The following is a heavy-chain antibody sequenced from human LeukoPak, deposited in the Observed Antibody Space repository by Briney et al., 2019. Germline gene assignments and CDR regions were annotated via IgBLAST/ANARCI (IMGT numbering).Heavy chain of an antibody. Sequence: PSETLSLTCTVSGGSLSSSSYYWGWLRQPPGRGLEWVGSIYYSGSTYYNPSLKSRVTISVHTSKNQFSLKLSSVTAAHTAVYYCARHTDYYGMDVWGQGTTVTVSS. CDR3: ARHTDYYGMDV. V-gene: IGHV4-39*01. CDR1: GGSLSSSSYY. CDR2: IYYSGST. J-gene: IGHJ6*02.